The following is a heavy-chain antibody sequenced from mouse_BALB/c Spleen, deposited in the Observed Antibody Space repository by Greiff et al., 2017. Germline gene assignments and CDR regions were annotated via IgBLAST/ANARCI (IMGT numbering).Heavy chain of an antibody. V-gene: IGHV1-87*01. CDR2: IYPGDGDT. Sequence: QVQLQQSGAELARPGASVKLSCKASGYTFTSYWMQWVKQRPGQGLEWIGAIYPGDGDTRYTQKFKGKATLTADKSSSTAYMQLSSLASEDSAVYYCAPITTDFDYWGQGTTLTVSS. CDR1: GYTFTSYW. J-gene: IGHJ2*01. D-gene: IGHD1-1*01. CDR3: APITTDFDY.